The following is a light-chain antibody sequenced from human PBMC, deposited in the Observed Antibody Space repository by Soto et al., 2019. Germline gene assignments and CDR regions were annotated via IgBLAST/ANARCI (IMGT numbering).Light chain of an antibody. J-gene: IGKJ1*01. CDR1: QSIGEY. V-gene: IGKV1-5*03. CDR2: KAS. Sequence: DIQMTQSPSTLSASVGDRVTITCRASQSIGEYLAWYQQKPGTAPKLLISKASFLETGVPSRFSGSGSGTEFILRISSLQPDDFVTYYCQQYRSYPWTFGQGTKV. CDR3: QQYRSYPWT.